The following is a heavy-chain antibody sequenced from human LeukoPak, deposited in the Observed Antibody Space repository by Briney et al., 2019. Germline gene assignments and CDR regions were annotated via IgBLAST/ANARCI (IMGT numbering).Heavy chain of an antibody. CDR3: ARVTSVTTGIKIYYYYYYMDG. CDR1: GGSCSGYY. D-gene: IGHD4-17*01. Sequence: SETLSLTSAVDGGSCSGYYWSWIRQPPGKGLEWIGEINHSGSTNYNPSLKSRVTISVDTSKNQFSLKLSSVTAADTAVYYCARVTSVTTGIKIYYYYYYMDGWGKGATVTISS. V-gene: IGHV4-34*01. CDR2: INHSGST. J-gene: IGHJ6*03.